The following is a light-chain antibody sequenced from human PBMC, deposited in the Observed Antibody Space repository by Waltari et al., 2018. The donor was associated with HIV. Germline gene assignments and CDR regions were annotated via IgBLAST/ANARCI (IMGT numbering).Light chain of an antibody. J-gene: IGLJ3*02. CDR3: CSSAGSCTFV. V-gene: IGLV2-11*01. CDR1: SSDVGGYNY. Sequence: QSALTQPRSVSGSPGQSVTISCTGTSSDVGGYNYVSWYQQHQVKAPKLMIYDVSKLPSGCSDRFSGSKSCHTSSLTTSGLQSEDEADSYCCSSAGSCTFVFGGGTKLTFL. CDR2: DVS.